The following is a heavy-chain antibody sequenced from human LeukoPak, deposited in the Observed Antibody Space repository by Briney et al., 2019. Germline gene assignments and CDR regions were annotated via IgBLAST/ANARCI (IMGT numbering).Heavy chain of an antibody. D-gene: IGHD1-26*01. CDR2: INHSGST. CDR3: ARCSGSTYYFDY. Sequence: PSETLSLTCAVYGGSFNGYYWSWIRQPPGKGLEWIGEINHSGSTNYNPSLKSRVTISVDTSKNQFSLKLSSVTAADTAVYYCARCSGSTYYFDYWGQGTLVTVSS. V-gene: IGHV4-34*01. J-gene: IGHJ4*02. CDR1: GGSFNGYY.